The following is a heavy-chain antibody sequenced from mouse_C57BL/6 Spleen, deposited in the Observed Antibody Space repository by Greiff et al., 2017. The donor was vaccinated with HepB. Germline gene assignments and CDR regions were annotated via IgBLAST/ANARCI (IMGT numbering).Heavy chain of an antibody. CDR1: GFSLTSYG. CDR2: IWRGGST. Sequence: VKVVESGPGLVQPSQSLSITCTVSGFSLTSYGVHWVRQSPGKGLEWLGVIWRGGSTDYNAAFMSRLSITKDNSKSQVFFKMNSLQADDTAIYYCAKKGRTYYAMDYWGQGTSVTVSS. V-gene: IGHV2-5*01. CDR3: AKKGRTYYAMDY. J-gene: IGHJ4*01.